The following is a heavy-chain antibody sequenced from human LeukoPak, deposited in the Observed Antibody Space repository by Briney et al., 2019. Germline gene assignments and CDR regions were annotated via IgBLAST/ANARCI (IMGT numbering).Heavy chain of an antibody. CDR3: ATETNGRHYDY. CDR1: GLTFSTSG. V-gene: IGHV3-21*06. D-gene: IGHD1-14*01. Sequence: RQSLRLSCTASGLTFSTSGFNWVRQAAGQGLEWVASIGPTGSDRYHADPIKGRFTISRDNANNFLYLQMNSLRAEDTAVYYCATETNGRHYDYWGQGTLLTVSS. CDR2: IGPTGSDR. J-gene: IGHJ4*02.